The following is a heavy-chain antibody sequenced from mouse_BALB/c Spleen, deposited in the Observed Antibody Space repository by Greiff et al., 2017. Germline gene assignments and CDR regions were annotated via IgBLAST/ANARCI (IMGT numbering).Heavy chain of an antibody. J-gene: IGHJ1*01. CDR2: IRLKSNNYAT. CDR1: GFTFSNYW. D-gene: IGHD5-1*01. Sequence: EVMLVESGGGLVQPGGSMKLSCVASGFTFSNYWMNWVRQSPEKGLEWVAEIRLKSNNYATHYAESVKGRFTISRDDSKSSVYLQMNNLRAEDTGIYYCTRENLGRWYFDVWGAGTTVTVSS. V-gene: IGHV6-6*02. CDR3: TRENLGRWYFDV.